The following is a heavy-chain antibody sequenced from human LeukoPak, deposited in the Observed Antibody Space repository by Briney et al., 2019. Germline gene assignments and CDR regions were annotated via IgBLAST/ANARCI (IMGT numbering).Heavy chain of an antibody. V-gene: IGHV4-59*12. CDR1: GFTFSSYA. D-gene: IGHD3-10*01. J-gene: IGHJ6*02. CDR3: ARPLSYGSGIGYYYYGMDV. CDR2: VYYSGST. Sequence: GSLRLSCAASGFTFSSYAMSWVRQPPGKGLEWIGSVYYSGSTYYNPSLKSRVTISVDTSKNQFSLKLSSVTAADTAVYYCARPLSYGSGIGYYYYGMDVWGQGTTVTVSS.